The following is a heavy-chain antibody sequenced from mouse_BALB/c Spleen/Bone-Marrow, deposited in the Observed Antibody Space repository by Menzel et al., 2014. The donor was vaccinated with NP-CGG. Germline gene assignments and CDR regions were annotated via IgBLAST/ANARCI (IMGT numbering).Heavy chain of an antibody. CDR1: GYSITSDYA. Sequence: EVKLQESGPGLVKSSPSLSLTCTVTGYSITSDYAWNWIRQFPGNKLEWMGYISYSGGTSYNPPLKSRISLTRDTSKNQFFLQLNSVTTEDTATYYCSRYYFGGGYNYALDYWGQGTSVTVSS. D-gene: IGHD1-1*01. V-gene: IGHV3-2*02. CDR3: SRYYFGGGYNYALDY. J-gene: IGHJ4*01. CDR2: ISYSGGT.